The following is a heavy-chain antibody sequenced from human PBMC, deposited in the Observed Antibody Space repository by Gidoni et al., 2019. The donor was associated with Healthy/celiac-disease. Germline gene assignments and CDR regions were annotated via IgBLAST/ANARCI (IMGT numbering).Heavy chain of an antibody. CDR3: ARDKSRGQWLVGRYFDY. D-gene: IGHD6-19*01. V-gene: IGHV3-21*01. CDR1: GFTFRSYS. CDR2: ISSSSSYI. J-gene: IGHJ4*02. Sequence: EVQLVESGGGLVKPGGSLRLPCAASGFTFRSYSMNWVRQAPGKGLEWVSSISSSSSYIYYADSVKGRFTISRDNAKNSLYLQMNSLRAEDTAVYYCARDKSRGQWLVGRYFDYWGQGTLVTVSS.